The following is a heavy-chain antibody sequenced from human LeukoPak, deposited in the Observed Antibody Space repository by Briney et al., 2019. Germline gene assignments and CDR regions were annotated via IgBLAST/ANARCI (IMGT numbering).Heavy chain of an antibody. D-gene: IGHD2-2*01. CDR3: AKDEIPAAPLDAFDI. J-gene: IGHJ3*02. CDR1: GFTFSSYG. V-gene: IGHV3-30*02. Sequence: GGSLRLSCAASGFTFSSYGMHWVRQAPGKGLEWVAVIWYDGSNKYYADSVKGRFTISRDNSKNTLYLQMNSLRAEDTAVYYCAKDEIPAAPLDAFDIWGQGTMVTVSS. CDR2: IWYDGSNK.